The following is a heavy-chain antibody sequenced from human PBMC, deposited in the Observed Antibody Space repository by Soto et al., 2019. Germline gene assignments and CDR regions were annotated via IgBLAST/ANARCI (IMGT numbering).Heavy chain of an antibody. CDR1: CGTIRTYL. CDR3: ARGAAAGVDYGMDV. CDR2: IYRCGGT. D-gene: IGHD6-13*01. Sequence: SETMAITCGVSCGTIRTYLRSWIRQPAGKGLEWIGRIYRCGGTNFNPFLMSRVSISVDTSKNQFSLKLSSVVAADTAVYYCARGAAAGVDYGMDVWGQGTTVTVSS. V-gene: IGHV4-4*07. J-gene: IGHJ6*02.